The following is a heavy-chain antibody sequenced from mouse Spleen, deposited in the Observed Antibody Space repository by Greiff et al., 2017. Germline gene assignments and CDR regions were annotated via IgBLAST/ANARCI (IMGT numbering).Heavy chain of an antibody. Sequence: DVKLVESGGGLVKPGGSLKLSCAASGFTFSDYGMHWVRQAPEKGLEWVAYISSGSSTIYYADTVKGRFTISRDNAKNTLFLQMTSLRSEDTAMYYCATYGNYEGFAYWGQGTLVTVSA. J-gene: IGHJ3*01. D-gene: IGHD2-1*01. V-gene: IGHV5-17*01. CDR2: ISSGSSTI. CDR3: ATYGNYEGFAY. CDR1: GFTFSDYG.